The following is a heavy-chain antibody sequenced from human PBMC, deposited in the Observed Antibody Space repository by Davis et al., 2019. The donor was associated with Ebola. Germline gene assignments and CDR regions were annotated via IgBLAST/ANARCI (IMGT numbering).Heavy chain of an antibody. CDR2: IYPGDSDT. J-gene: IGHJ3*02. Sequence: PGGSLRLSCKGSGYSSTSYWIGWVRQLHGKGLEWMGIIYPGDSDTRYSPPFQGQVTISADKSISTAYLQLSSLKASETAMYYCARQGLTTVTKSHAFDIWGQGTMVTVSS. CDR1: GYSSTSYW. CDR3: ARQGLTTVTKSHAFDI. V-gene: IGHV5-51*01. D-gene: IGHD4-17*01.